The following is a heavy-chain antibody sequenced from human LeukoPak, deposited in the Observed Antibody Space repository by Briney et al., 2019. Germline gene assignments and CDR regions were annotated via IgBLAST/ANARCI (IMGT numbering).Heavy chain of an antibody. V-gene: IGHV3-53*01. Sequence: GGSLRLSCAASGFTVSSNYMSWVRQAPGKGLEWVSVIYSGGSTYYADSVKGRFTISRDNSNNMVYLQMDSLRTDDTALYYCVRRDIYTTSSWGAFDIWGQGTLVTVSS. D-gene: IGHD6-6*01. CDR3: VRRDIYTTSSWGAFDI. CDR1: GFTVSSNY. J-gene: IGHJ3*02. CDR2: IYSGGST.